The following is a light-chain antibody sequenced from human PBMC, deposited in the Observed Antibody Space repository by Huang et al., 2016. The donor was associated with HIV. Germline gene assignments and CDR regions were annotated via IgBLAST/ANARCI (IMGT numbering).Light chain of an antibody. CDR2: ASS. V-gene: IGKV1-9*01. CDR3: QQLHSYPIT. J-gene: IGKJ5*01. CDR1: QDIANS. Sequence: QLTQSPSSLSMSVGDRVIITCQASQDIANSLAWYQPKPGRAPKLLISASSTLQSGVPSRCGGGSAGTYFTLIITILQPDDFASYYCQQLHSYPITFGQGTRLDI.